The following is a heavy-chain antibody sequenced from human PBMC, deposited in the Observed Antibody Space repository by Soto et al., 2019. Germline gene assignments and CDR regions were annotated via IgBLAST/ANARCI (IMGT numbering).Heavy chain of an antibody. CDR2: IIPIFGTA. CDR1: GGTFSSYA. D-gene: IGHD3-22*01. Sequence: GASVKVSCKASGGTFSSYAISWVRQAPGQGLEWMGGIIPIFGTANYAQKFQGRVTITADESTSTAYMELSSLRSEDTAVYYCARDVWDYYDSSGHPGYDAFDIWGQGTMVTVSS. J-gene: IGHJ3*02. CDR3: ARDVWDYYDSSGHPGYDAFDI. V-gene: IGHV1-69*13.